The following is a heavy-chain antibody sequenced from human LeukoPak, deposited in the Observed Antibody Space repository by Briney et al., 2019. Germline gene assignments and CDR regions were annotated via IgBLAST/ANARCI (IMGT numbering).Heavy chain of an antibody. CDR1: GGSFSGYY. Sequence: NSSETLSLTCAVYGGSFSGYYWSWIRQPPGKGLEWIGEINHSGSTNYNPSLKSRVTISVDTSKNQFSLKLSSVTAADTAVYYCARVRSGSYHEGGDFIHEGQFDYWGQGTLVTVSS. J-gene: IGHJ4*02. CDR2: INHSGST. CDR3: ARVRSGSYHEGGDFIHEGQFDY. V-gene: IGHV4-34*01. D-gene: IGHD1-26*01.